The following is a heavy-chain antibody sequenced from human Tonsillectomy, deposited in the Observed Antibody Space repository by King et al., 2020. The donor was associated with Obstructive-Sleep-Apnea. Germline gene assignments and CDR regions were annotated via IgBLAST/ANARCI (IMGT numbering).Heavy chain of an antibody. CDR1: GFTFTSYW. CDR3: ARGVGTSAYFDY. D-gene: IGHD1-26*01. CDR2: IDSVVSST. V-gene: IGHV3-74*01. Sequence: VQLVESGGGLVQPGGSLRLSCATSGFTFTSYWMHWVRHAPGTGQVWVSRIDSVVSSTTYADSVKGRLSISRDNAKNTLYLQLNSLRAEDTAVYYCARGVGTSAYFDYWGQGTLVTVSS. J-gene: IGHJ4*02.